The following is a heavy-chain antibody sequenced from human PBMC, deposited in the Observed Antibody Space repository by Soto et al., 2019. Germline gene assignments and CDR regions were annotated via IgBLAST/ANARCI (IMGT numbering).Heavy chain of an antibody. CDR2: IGAGGANI. J-gene: IGHJ4*02. Sequence: EVHLLESGGALVQPGGSLRLSCAASGFTFISSAMNWVRQAPGKGLEWVSSIGAGGANIYYADSVKGRFTISRDDSKNTVYLQMNTLRAEDTAAYYCVVHFNNYQSYSWGQGTQVIVSS. V-gene: IGHV3-23*01. CDR3: VVHFNNYQSYS. CDR1: GFTFISSA. D-gene: IGHD2-2*01.